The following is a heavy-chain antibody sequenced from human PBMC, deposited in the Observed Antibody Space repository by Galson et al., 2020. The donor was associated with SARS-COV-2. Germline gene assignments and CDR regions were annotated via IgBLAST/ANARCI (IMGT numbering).Heavy chain of an antibody. CDR3: ASGAAWQLLFGPSDYFDY. Sequence: QLGESLKISCAASGFTFSSYAMHWVRQAPGKGLEWVAVISYDGSNKYYADSVKGRFTISRDNSKNTLYLQMNSLRAEDTAVYYCASGAAWQLLFGPSDYFDYWGQGTLVTVSS. CDR1: GFTFSSYA. CDR2: ISYDGSNK. J-gene: IGHJ4*02. V-gene: IGHV3-30*04. D-gene: IGHD2-15*01.